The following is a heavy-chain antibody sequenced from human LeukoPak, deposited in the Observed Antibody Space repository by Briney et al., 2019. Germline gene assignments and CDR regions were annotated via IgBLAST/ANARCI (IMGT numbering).Heavy chain of an antibody. V-gene: IGHV4-59*01. Sequence: SETLSLTCTVSGGSISSYYWSWIRQPPGRGLEWIGYIYYSGSTNYNPSLKSRVTISVDTSKNQFSLKLSSVTAADTAVYYCARGGYYDILTGYYYYYYGMDVWGQGTTVTVSS. D-gene: IGHD3-9*01. CDR2: IYYSGST. CDR3: ARGGYYDILTGYYYYYYGMDV. J-gene: IGHJ6*02. CDR1: GGSISSYY.